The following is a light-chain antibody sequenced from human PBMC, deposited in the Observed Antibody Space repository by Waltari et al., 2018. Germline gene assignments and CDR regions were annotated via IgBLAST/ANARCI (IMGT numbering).Light chain of an antibody. Sequence: QSALTQPASVSGSPGQSLTISCSGTSGDIGAFNRVSWYQQFAGKAPRLLIYADTLRPSEISDRFSGAKSGATASLSISGLQAVDEADYFCLSSTTINTWVFGGGTKVTVL. CDR3: LSSTTINTWV. V-gene: IGLV2-14*03. CDR2: ADT. J-gene: IGLJ3*02. CDR1: SGDIGAFNR.